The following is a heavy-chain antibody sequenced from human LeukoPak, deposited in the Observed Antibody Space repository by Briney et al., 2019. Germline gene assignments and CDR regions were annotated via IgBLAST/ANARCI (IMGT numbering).Heavy chain of an antibody. CDR2: THYSGIT. Sequence: SETLSLTCTVSGDSISSSSFHWGWIRQPPGRGLEWVASTHYSGITYYSPSLKSRVTVSVDTSRNRFYLQLSSVTAADTAVYYCVRIYYDSSGYYLTDYYFDSWGQGTLVTVSS. J-gene: IGHJ4*02. V-gene: IGHV4-39*01. CDR1: GDSISSSSFH. D-gene: IGHD3-22*01. CDR3: VRIYYDSSGYYLTDYYFDS.